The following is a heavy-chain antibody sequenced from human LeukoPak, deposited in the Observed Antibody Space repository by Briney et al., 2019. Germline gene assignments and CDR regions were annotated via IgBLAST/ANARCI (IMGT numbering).Heavy chain of an antibody. V-gene: IGHV1-2*02. D-gene: IGHD2-8*01. CDR3: ARDPEYCTNGVCFNGTSDY. CDR1: GYTFTGYY. J-gene: IGHJ4*02. Sequence: ASVKVSCKASGYTFTGYYMHWVRQAPGQGLEWMGWINPNSGGTNYAQKFQGRVTMTRDTSISTAYMELSRLGSDDTAVYYCARDPEYCTNGVCFNGTSDYWGQGTLVTVSS. CDR2: INPNSGGT.